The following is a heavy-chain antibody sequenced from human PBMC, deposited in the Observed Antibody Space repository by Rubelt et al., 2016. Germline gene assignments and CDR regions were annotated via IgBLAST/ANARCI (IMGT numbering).Heavy chain of an antibody. D-gene: IGHD3-9*01. J-gene: IGHJ6*02. CDR2: ISYDGSNK. V-gene: IGHV3-30*01. CDR3: ARDRDILTGYYRGYYYYAMDV. Sequence: ISYDGSNKYYADSVKGRFTISRDNSKNTLYLQMNSLRAEDTAVYYCARDRDILTGYYRGYYYYAMDVWGQGTTVTVSS.